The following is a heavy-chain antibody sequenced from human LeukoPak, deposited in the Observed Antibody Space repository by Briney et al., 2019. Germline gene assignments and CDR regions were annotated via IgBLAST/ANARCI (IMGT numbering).Heavy chain of an antibody. Sequence: GGSLRLSCAASGFTFSSYSMNWVRQAPGKGLEWVSYISSSSSTIYYADSVKGRFTISRDNAKNSLYLQMNSLRAEDTAVYYCARDNHYCDRGRTAYGMDVWGQGTTVTVSS. D-gene: IGHD3-22*01. CDR1: GFTFSSYS. J-gene: IGHJ6*02. V-gene: IGHV3-48*01. CDR3: ARDNHYCDRGRTAYGMDV. CDR2: ISSSSSTI.